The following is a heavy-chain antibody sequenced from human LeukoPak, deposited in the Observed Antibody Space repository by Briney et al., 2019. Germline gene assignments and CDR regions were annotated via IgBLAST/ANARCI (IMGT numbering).Heavy chain of an antibody. Sequence: PGGSLRLSCAAYGFTFSIYSMDWVRQAPGKGLEWVSSISSSSSYIYYADSVKGRFTISRDNAKNSLYLQMNSLRAEDTAVYYCARDLYCSSTSCYTSYYYYYGMDVWGQGTTVTVSS. CDR1: GFTFSIYS. J-gene: IGHJ6*02. CDR3: ARDLYCSSTSCYTSYYYYYGMDV. CDR2: ISSSSSYI. D-gene: IGHD2-2*02. V-gene: IGHV3-21*01.